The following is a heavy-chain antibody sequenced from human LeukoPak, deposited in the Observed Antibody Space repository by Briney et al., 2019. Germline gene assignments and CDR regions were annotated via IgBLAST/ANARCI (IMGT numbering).Heavy chain of an antibody. CDR3: ARADPRYFDY. CDR1: GFTFSSYS. Sequence: PGGSLRLSCAASGFTFSSYSMNWVRQAPGKGLEWVSSVSSSSINIYYADSVKGRFTISRDNAKNSLYLQMNILRAEDTAVYYCARADPRYFDYWGQGTLVTVSS. J-gene: IGHJ4*02. V-gene: IGHV3-21*01. CDR2: VSSSSINI.